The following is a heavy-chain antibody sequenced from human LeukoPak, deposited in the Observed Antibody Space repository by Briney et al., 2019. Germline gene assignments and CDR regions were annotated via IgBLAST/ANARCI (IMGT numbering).Heavy chain of an antibody. J-gene: IGHJ4*02. CDR1: GYTFTSYY. V-gene: IGHV1-69*13. D-gene: IGHD1-26*01. Sequence: SVRVSCKASGYTFTSYYMHWVRQAPGQGLEWMGGIIPIFGTANYAQKFQGRVTITADESTSTAYMELSSLRSEDTAVYYCASGSYYRIADYWGQGTLVTVSS. CDR3: ASGSYYRIADY. CDR2: IIPIFGTA.